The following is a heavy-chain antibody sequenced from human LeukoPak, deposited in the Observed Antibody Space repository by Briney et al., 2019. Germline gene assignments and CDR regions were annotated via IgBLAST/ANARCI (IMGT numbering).Heavy chain of an antibody. CDR2: IYYSGST. CDR3: ARHVLPRSAMTTFYVSYFDY. V-gene: IGHV4-39*01. CDR1: GGSISSSSYY. J-gene: IGHJ4*02. D-gene: IGHD3-16*01. Sequence: SETLSLTCTVSGGSISSSSYYWGWIRQPPGKGLGWIGSIYYSGSTYYNPSLKSRVTISVDTSKNQFSLKLSSVTAADTAVYYCARHVLPRSAMTTFYVSYFDYWGQGTLVTVSS.